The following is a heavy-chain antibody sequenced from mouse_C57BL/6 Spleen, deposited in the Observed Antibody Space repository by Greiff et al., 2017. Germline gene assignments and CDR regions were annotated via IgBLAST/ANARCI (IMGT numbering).Heavy chain of an antibody. Sequence: QVQLQQPGAELVRPGTSVKLSCKASGYTFTSYWMHWVKQRPGQGLEWIGVIDPSDSYTNYNQKFKGKATLTVDTSSSTAYMQLSSLTSEDSAVYYCSCGNLYYYAMDYWGQGTSVTVSS. CDR3: SCGNLYYYAMDY. V-gene: IGHV1-59*01. J-gene: IGHJ4*01. D-gene: IGHD2-1*01. CDR1: GYTFTSYW. CDR2: IDPSDSYT.